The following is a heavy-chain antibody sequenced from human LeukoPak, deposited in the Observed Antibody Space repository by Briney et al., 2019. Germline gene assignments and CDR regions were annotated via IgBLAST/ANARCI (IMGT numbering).Heavy chain of an antibody. Sequence: SETLSLTCAVYGGSFSGYYWSWIRQPPGKGLEWIGEINHSGSTNYNPSLKSRVTISVDTSKNQFSLKLSSVTAADTAVYYCARESSSGWYGYNWFDPWGQGTLVTVSS. V-gene: IGHV4-34*01. CDR3: ARESSSGWYGYNWFDP. J-gene: IGHJ5*02. CDR1: GGSFSGYY. CDR2: INHSGST. D-gene: IGHD6-19*01.